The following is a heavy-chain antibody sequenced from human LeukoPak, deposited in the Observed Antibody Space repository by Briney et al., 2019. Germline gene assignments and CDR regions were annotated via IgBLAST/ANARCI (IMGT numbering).Heavy chain of an antibody. V-gene: IGHV4-59*01. D-gene: IGHD1-26*01. CDR2: IYSRGLTRGST. CDR1: GGSLSSYY. J-gene: IGHJ4*02. Sequence: SETLSLTCTVSGGSLSSYYWSWIRQPPGKGLEWIGYIYSRGLTRGSTDYNPSLKSRVTISVDTSKNQFSLKLSSVTAADTAVYYCARDQEYSGSYYRYFDYWGQGTLVAVSS. CDR3: ARDQEYSGSYYRYFDY.